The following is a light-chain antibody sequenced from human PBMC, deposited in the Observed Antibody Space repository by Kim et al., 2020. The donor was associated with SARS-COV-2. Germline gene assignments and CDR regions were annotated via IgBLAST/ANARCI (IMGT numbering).Light chain of an antibody. CDR3: QQYGSSPPFT. CDR2: GAS. V-gene: IGKV3-20*01. Sequence: SPGERDNLSCRASQSVRSSYLAWYQQKPGRAPRLLIYGASSRATGIPDRFSGSGSGTDFTLTISRLEPEDFAVYYCQQYGSSPPFTFGQGTKLEIK. CDR1: QSVRSSY. J-gene: IGKJ2*01.